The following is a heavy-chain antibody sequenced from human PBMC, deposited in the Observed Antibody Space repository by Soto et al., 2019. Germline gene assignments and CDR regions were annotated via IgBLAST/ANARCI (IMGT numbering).Heavy chain of an antibody. Sequence: QVQLQQWGAGLLKPSETLSLTCAVYGGFVSSGSYSWSWIRQPPGKGLEWIGEMSHRGGTHFNPSLKSRVTISVDTSKNQFSLKMSSVTAADTALYYCARVERGTATTVVDAFDIWGPGTMVTVSS. V-gene: IGHV4-34*01. J-gene: IGHJ3*02. CDR2: MSHRGGT. CDR3: ARVERGTATTVVDAFDI. D-gene: IGHD1-1*01. CDR1: GGFVSSGSYS.